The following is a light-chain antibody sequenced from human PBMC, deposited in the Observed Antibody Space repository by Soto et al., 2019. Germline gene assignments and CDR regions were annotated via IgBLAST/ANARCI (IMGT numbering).Light chain of an antibody. CDR1: QSVVSY. CDR2: DAS. V-gene: IGKV3-11*01. J-gene: IGKJ4*01. Sequence: EVVLTQSPDTLSLSPGERATLSCRASQSVVSYLAWYQHKPGQAPRLLIHDASNRATGIPARFSGSGSGTDFTLTISSLEPEDFAVYYCQQRSNWALSFGGGTKVEIK. CDR3: QQRSNWALS.